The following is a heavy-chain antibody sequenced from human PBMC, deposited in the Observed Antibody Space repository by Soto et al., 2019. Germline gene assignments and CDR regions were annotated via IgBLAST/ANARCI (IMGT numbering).Heavy chain of an antibody. CDR1: GGSFSGYY. CDR2: INHSGST. J-gene: IGHJ3*02. V-gene: IGHV4-34*01. Sequence: QVQLQQWGAGLLKPSETLSLTCAVYGGSFSGYYWSWIRQPPGKGLEWIGEINHSGSTNYNPSLKSRVTISVDTSKSQFSLKLSSVTAADTAVYYCARGLSPVRADAFDIWGQGTMVTVSS. CDR3: ARGLSPVRADAFDI.